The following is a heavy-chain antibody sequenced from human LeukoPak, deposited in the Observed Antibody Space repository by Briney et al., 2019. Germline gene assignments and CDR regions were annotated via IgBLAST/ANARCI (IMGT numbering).Heavy chain of an antibody. D-gene: IGHD6-19*01. J-gene: IGHJ4*02. Sequence: GGSLRLSCAVSGFTFSSYAMSWVRQAPGRGLEWVSVISGSGDTTYYADSVKGRFTISRDNSKNTVYLQMNSLRGEDTAVYYCAKGIAVAGNSQYFDYWGQGTLVIVSS. CDR2: ISGSGDTT. V-gene: IGHV3-23*01. CDR1: GFTFSSYA. CDR3: AKGIAVAGNSQYFDY.